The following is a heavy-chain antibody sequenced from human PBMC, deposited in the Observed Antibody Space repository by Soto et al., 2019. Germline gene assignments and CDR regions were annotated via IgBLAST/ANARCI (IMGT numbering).Heavy chain of an antibody. CDR2: IWSDGSNE. J-gene: IGHJ6*02. Sequence: PGGSLRLSCAASGFTFSTYGVHWVRQAPGKGLEWVAVIWSDGSNEYYADSVKGRFTISRDNSKNTLFLQMDSLTTEDTAVYYCARDIMVRGRSYYGMDVWGQGTTVTVSS. CDR3: ARDIMVRGRSYYGMDV. V-gene: IGHV3-33*01. D-gene: IGHD3-10*01. CDR1: GFTFSTYG.